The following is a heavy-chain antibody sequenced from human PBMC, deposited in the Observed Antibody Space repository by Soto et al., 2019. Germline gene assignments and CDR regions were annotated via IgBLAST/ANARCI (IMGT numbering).Heavy chain of an antibody. V-gene: IGHV1-69*13. D-gene: IGHD2-15*01. CDR1: GDAFKNYA. Sequence: SVKVSCKASGDAFKNYAISWVRQAPGQGLEWMGGIIPIFGKTDYAQTFHGRVTINGDESTYTAHMELRGLRSDDTALYYCATSGYNYGPFDYWGRGLLVTVSS. J-gene: IGHJ4*01. CDR2: IIPIFGKT. CDR3: ATSGYNYGPFDY.